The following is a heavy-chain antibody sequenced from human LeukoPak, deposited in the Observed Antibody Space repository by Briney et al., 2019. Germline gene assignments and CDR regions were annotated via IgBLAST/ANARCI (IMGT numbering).Heavy chain of an antibody. J-gene: IGHJ6*04. D-gene: IGHD3-10*01. CDR2: ISAYNGNT. Sequence: RASVKVSCKASGYTFTSYGISWVRQAPGQGLEWMGWISAYNGNTNYAQKLQGRVTMTTDTSTSTAYMELRSLRSDDTAVYYCARDRYYYGSGPSDVWGKGTTVTVSS. CDR3: ARDRYYYGSGPSDV. V-gene: IGHV1-18*01. CDR1: GYTFTSYG.